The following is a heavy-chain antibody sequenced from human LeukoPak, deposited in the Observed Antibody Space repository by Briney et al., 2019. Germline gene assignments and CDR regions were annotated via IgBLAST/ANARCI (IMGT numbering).Heavy chain of an antibody. J-gene: IGHJ4*02. CDR3: AKGALFYFDSSGYMYYFDY. D-gene: IGHD3-22*01. V-gene: IGHV3-30*18. CDR2: RSYDGSNK. CDR1: GFTFSSYG. Sequence: PGGSLRLSCAASGFTFSSYGMHWVRQAPGRGLEWVAVRSYDGSNKHYADSVKGRFTISRDNSKNTLYLQMNSLRAEDTAVCYCAKGALFYFDSSGYMYYFDYWGQGTLVTVSS.